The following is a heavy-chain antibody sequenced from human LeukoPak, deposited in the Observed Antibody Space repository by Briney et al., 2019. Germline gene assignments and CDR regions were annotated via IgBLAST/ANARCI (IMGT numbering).Heavy chain of an antibody. V-gene: IGHV4-4*07. CDR1: GGSISSYY. CDR2: IYTSGST. Sequence: ASETLSLTCTVSGGSISSYYWSWVRQPAGKGLEWIGRIYTSGSTSYNPSLKSRVTMSVDTSKNQFSLKLSSVTAADTAVYYCARDKVVPDRLGYMDVWGKGTTVTVSS. D-gene: IGHD2-2*01. CDR3: ARDKVVPDRLGYMDV. J-gene: IGHJ6*03.